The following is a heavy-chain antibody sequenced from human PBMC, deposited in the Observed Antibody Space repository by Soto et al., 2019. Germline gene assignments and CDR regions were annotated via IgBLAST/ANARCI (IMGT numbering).Heavy chain of an antibody. D-gene: IGHD2-2*01. J-gene: IGHJ4*02. CDR1: GYTFTSYG. V-gene: IGHV1-18*01. CDR3: ARGGGYCSSTSCHLDY. CDR2: ISAYNGNT. Sequence: ASVKVSCKASGYTFTSYGISWVRQAPGQGLEWMGWISAYNGNTNYAQKLQGRVTMTTDTSTSTVYMELRSLRSDDTAVYYCARGGGYCSSTSCHLDYWGQGTLVTVSS.